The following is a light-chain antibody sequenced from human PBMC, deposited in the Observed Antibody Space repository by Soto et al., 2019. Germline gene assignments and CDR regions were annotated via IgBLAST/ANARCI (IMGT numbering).Light chain of an antibody. CDR1: SFDVGGYNY. J-gene: IGLJ2*01. CDR3: SSYTSSSALV. CDR2: EVT. Sequence: QSALTQPASVSGSPGQSITISCTGTSFDVGGYNYVSWYQQHPGKAPKLMVYEVTSRPSAVSNRFSGSKFGNTASLTISGLQAEDEANYYCSSYTSSSALVFGGGTKLTVL. V-gene: IGLV2-14*01.